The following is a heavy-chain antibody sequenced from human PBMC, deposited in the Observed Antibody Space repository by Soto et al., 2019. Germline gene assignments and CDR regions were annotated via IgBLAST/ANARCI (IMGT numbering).Heavy chain of an antibody. J-gene: IGHJ6*02. CDR2: ISGSGGST. CDR3: AKEYYYGSGSYYYYYYYGMDV. V-gene: IGHV3-23*01. CDR1: GFTFSSYA. Sequence: GSLRLSCAASGFTFSSYAMSWVRQAPGKGLEWVSAISGSGGSTYYADSVKGRFTISRDNSKNTLYLQMNSLRAEDTAVYYCAKEYYYGSGSYYYYYYYGMDVWGQGTTVTVSS. D-gene: IGHD3-10*01.